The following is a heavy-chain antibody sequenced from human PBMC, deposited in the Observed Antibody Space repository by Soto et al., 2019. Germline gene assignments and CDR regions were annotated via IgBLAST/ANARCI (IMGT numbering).Heavy chain of an antibody. Sequence: QVQLQESGPGLVKPSETLSLTCTVSGGSVSSGSYYWSWIRQPPGKGLEWIGYIYYSGSTNYNPSLKSRVTISVDTSKNRFSLKLSSVTAADTAVYYCARVRRIYYYGMDVWGQGTTVTVSS. CDR1: GGSVSSGSYY. V-gene: IGHV4-61*01. CDR3: ARVRRIYYYGMDV. J-gene: IGHJ6*02. CDR2: IYYSGST.